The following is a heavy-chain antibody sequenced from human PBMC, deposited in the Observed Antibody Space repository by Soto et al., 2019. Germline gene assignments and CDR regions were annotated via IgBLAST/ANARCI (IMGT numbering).Heavy chain of an antibody. Sequence: QVQLVESGGGVVQPGRSLRLSCAASGFTSSTHAMHWVRQAPGKGLECVAIVSFDGSNKYYADSVKGRFTISRDNSKNTLYLQMSGLTPEDTAFYYCARDQTGITTAGGGRIAHWGQGTLVTVSS. J-gene: IGHJ4*02. D-gene: IGHD6-13*01. CDR3: ARDQTGITTAGGGRIAH. CDR1: GFTSSTHA. CDR2: VSFDGSNK. V-gene: IGHV3-30-3*01.